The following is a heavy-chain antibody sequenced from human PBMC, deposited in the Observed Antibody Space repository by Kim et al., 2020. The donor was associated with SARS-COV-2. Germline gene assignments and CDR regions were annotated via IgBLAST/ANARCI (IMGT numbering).Heavy chain of an antibody. CDR2: INPSDATT. Sequence: ASVKVSCKTSGYTFTSYFMNWVRQAPGQGLEWMGIINPSDATTSYSQNFQGRVTVTRDTSTSTVYMELTSLKFEDTAVYYCARDRSGDVWGQGTTVTVSS. CDR1: GYTFTSYF. CDR3: ARDRSGDV. J-gene: IGHJ6*02. V-gene: IGHV1-46*01. D-gene: IGHD3-10*01.